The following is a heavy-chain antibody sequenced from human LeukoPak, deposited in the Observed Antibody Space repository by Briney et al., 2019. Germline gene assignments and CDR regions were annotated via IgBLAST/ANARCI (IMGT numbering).Heavy chain of an antibody. CDR1: GFTLSSFP. D-gene: IGHD6-25*01. CDR2: ITGRGGNT. Sequence: GGSLRLSCAASGFTLSSFPISWVRKAPGKGLQWVSGITGRGGNTYYADSVEGRFTISRDNSKNTLCLLRDSLIAEDTAIYYCARDRAAFDCLGQGTLVTVSS. J-gene: IGHJ4*02. V-gene: IGHV3-23*01. CDR3: ARDRAAFDC.